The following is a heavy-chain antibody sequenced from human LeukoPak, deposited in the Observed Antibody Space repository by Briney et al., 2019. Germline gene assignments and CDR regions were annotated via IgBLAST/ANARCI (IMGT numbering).Heavy chain of an antibody. CDR3: ARGVLLQGRGAFDI. Sequence: ASVKVSCKASGYTFIGYYIHWVRQAPGQGLEWMGWINPNSGGTHYGQKFQGRVTMARDTSITTAYMELSRLRSDDTAVYYCARGVLLQGRGAFDIWGQGAMVTVSS. D-gene: IGHD2-15*01. V-gene: IGHV1-2*02. J-gene: IGHJ3*02. CDR2: INPNSGGT. CDR1: GYTFIGYY.